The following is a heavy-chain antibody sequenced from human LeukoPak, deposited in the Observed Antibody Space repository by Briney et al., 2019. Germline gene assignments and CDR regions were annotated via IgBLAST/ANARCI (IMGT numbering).Heavy chain of an antibody. Sequence: SVKVSCKASGGTFSSYAISWVRQAPGQGLEWMGGIIPIFGTANYAQKFQGRVTITADESTSTAYMELCSLRSEYTAVYYCARQAHYDLKYFDFWGQGTLVTVSS. CDR1: GGTFSSYA. D-gene: IGHD3-22*01. J-gene: IGHJ4*02. CDR2: IIPIFGTA. CDR3: ARQAHYDLKYFDF. V-gene: IGHV1-69*13.